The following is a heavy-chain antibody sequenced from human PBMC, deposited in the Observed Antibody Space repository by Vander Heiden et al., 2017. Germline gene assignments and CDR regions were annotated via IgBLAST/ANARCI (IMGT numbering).Heavy chain of an antibody. CDR1: GFTFSRYA. D-gene: IGHD3-3*01. V-gene: IGHV3-30-3*01. CDR3: ARVGGGFLEWLSLDY. Sequence: QVQLVESGGGVVQPGRSLRLSCAASGFTFSRYAMHWVRQAPGKGLEWVAVMSFDGTKKYYADSVKGRFTISRDNSKNTVYLQMNSLRAEDTAVYYCARVGGGFLEWLSLDYWGQGTLVTVSS. CDR2: MSFDGTKK. J-gene: IGHJ4*02.